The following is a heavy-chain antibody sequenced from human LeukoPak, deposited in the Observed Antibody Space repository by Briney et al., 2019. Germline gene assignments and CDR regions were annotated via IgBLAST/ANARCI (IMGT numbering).Heavy chain of an antibody. CDR3: AKNEARHTAMVTGFDY. CDR2: INWNGGST. J-gene: IGHJ4*02. Sequence: PGGSLRLSCAASGFTFDDYGMSWVCQAPGKGLEWVSGINWNGGSTGYADSVKGRFTISRDNAKNSLYLQMNSLRAEDTALYYCAKNEARHTAMVTGFDYWGQGTLVTVSS. V-gene: IGHV3-20*04. D-gene: IGHD5-18*01. CDR1: GFTFDDYG.